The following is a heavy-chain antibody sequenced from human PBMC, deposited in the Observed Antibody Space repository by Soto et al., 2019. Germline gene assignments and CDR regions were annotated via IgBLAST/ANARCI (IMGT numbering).Heavy chain of an antibody. J-gene: IGHJ2*01. CDR3: ARKVACTRWYFDL. V-gene: IGHV1-18*01. CDR2: ISAYNGNT. Sequence: QVQLVQSGAEVKKPGASVKVSCKASGYTFTSYGISWVRQAAGQGLEWMGWISAYNGNTNYAQKLQGRVTMTTDTSPSTAYMELRNMRSEDTAVYYCARKVACTRWYFDLWGRGTLVTVSS. CDR1: GYTFTSYG. D-gene: IGHD6-19*01.